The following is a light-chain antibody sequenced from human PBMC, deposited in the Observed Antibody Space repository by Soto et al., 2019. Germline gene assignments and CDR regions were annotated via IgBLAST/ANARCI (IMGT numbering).Light chain of an antibody. V-gene: IGLV2-14*03. Sequence: QSALTQPASVSGAPGQSVTISCTGTSSDVGDYNSVSWYQHHPGKAPKLMISDVTNRPSGVSNRFSGSKSGNTASLTIAGLRTEDEAVYYCTSYTSTSSPVLFGGGTKLTVL. CDR2: DVT. J-gene: IGLJ2*01. CDR3: TSYTSTSSPVL. CDR1: SSDVGDYNS.